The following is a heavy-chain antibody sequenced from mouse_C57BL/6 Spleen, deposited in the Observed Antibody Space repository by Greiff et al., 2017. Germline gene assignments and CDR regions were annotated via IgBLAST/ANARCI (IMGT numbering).Heavy chain of an antibody. CDR3: ARGGYYDYYAMDY. V-gene: IGHV5-4*03. CDR2: ISDGGSYT. D-gene: IGHD2-3*01. CDR1: GFTFSSYA. Sequence: EVKLEESGGGLVKPGGSLKLSCAASGFTFSSYAMSWVRQTPEKRLEWVATISDGGSYTYYPDNVKGRFTISRDNAKNNLYLQMSHLKSEDTAMYYCARGGYYDYYAMDYWGQGTSVTVSS. J-gene: IGHJ4*01.